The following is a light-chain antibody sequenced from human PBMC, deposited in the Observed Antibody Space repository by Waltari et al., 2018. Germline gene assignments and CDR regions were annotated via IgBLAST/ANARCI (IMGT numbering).Light chain of an antibody. J-gene: IGLJ1*01. CDR3: CSYAGSYTLV. CDR2: DVI. V-gene: IGLV2-11*01. Sequence: QSALTQPRSVSGSPGQSVTISCTGTSSDVGGYNYVSWYQHHPGKAPKLMSYDVIKRPSGVRTRFSGSESCNTASLTISGLQAEDEADYYCCSYAGSYTLVFGTGTKVTVL. CDR1: SSDVGGYNY.